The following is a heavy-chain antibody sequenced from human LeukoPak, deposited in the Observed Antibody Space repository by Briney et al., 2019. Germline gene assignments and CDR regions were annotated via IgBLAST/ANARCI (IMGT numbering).Heavy chain of an antibody. V-gene: IGHV3-30-3*01. Sequence: GGSLRLSCAASGFTFSSYAMHWVRQAPGKGLEWVAVISYDGSNEYYADSVKGRFTISRDNSKNTLYLQMNSLRAEDTAVYYCARAESSTWYYFDYWGQGTLVTVSS. D-gene: IGHD6-13*01. CDR3: ARAESSTWYYFDY. CDR1: GFTFSSYA. CDR2: ISYDGSNE. J-gene: IGHJ4*02.